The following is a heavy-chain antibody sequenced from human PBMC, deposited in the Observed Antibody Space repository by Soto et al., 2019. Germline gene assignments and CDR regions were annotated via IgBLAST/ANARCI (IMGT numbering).Heavy chain of an antibody. D-gene: IGHD1-26*01. V-gene: IGHV3-23*01. CDR2: LSNSGYRT. J-gene: IGHJ4*02. CDR3: AKTPQYVTAGGADY. CDR1: GFTFSSYA. Sequence: EVQLLESGGGLVQPGGSLRLSCAASGFTFSSYAMSWVRRAPGKGLEWVSSLSNSGYRTYYADSVKGRFIISRDNSKDTLYLQMNSLRAEETAVDYCAKTPQYVTAGGADYWGQGIPVTVSS.